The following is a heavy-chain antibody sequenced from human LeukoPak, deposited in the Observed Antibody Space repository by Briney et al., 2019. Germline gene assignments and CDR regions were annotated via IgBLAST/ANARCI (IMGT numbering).Heavy chain of an antibody. J-gene: IGHJ4*02. D-gene: IGHD3-22*01. Sequence: PGGSLRLSCAASGFTFSSYWMHWVRQAPGKGLLWVSRINSDGSITSYADSVKGRFTISRDNAKNTLYLQMNSLRAEDTAVYYCASGPYYEDYWGQGTLVTVSS. CDR1: GFTFSSYW. CDR3: ASGPYYEDY. V-gene: IGHV3-74*01. CDR2: INSDGSIT.